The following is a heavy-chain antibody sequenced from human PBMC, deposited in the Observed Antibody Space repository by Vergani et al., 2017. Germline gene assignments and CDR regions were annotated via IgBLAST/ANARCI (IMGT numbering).Heavy chain of an antibody. CDR2: ISGSGGST. D-gene: IGHD3-3*01. J-gene: IGHJ4*02. CDR1: GFTFSSYA. V-gene: IGHV3-23*01. Sequence: EVQLLESGGGLVQPGGSLRLSCAASGFTFSSYAMSWVRQAPGKGLEWVSAISGSGGSTYYADSVKGRFTISRDNSKNTLYLQMNSLRAEDTAVYYCAKDLFEVEYYDLWSGYYRNPRGDYWGQGTLVTVSS. CDR3: AKDLFEVEYYDLWSGYYRNPRGDY.